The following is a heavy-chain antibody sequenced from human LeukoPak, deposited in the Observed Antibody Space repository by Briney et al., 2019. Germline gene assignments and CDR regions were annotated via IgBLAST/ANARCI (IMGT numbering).Heavy chain of an antibody. CDR1: GGSISSYY. V-gene: IGHV4-59*08. CDR3: ARHGTMVRGVILD. D-gene: IGHD3-10*01. CDR2: IYYSGST. Sequence: SETLSLTCTVSGGSISSYYWSWIRQPPGNGLEWIGYIYYSGSTNYNPSLKSRVTISVDTSKNQSSLKLSSVTAADTAVYYCARHGTMVRGVILDWGQGTLVTVSS. J-gene: IGHJ4*02.